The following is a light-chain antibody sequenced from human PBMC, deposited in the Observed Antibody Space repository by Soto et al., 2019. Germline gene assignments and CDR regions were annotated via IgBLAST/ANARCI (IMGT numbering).Light chain of an antibody. Sequence: EIVLTQSPGTLSLSPGERDTLSCRASQSVSSSYLAWYQQKPGQAPRLLIYGASSRATGIPDRFSGSGSGTDFTLTISRLEPEDFAVYYCQQYGSSPQTFGQGT. CDR2: GAS. V-gene: IGKV3-20*01. CDR3: QQYGSSPQT. CDR1: QSVSSSY. J-gene: IGKJ1*01.